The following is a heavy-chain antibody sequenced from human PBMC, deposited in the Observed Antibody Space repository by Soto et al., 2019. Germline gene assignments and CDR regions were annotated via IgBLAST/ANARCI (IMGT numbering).Heavy chain of an antibody. CDR3: AKAGGYCSGGSCYSGYFDY. D-gene: IGHD2-15*01. J-gene: IGHJ4*02. Sequence: GGSLRLSCAASGFTFSSYAMSWVRQAPGKGLEWVSAISGSGGSTYYADSVKGRFTISRDNSKNTLYLQMNSLRAEDTAVYYCAKAGGYCSGGSCYSGYFDYWGQGTLVTVSS. CDR2: ISGSGGST. V-gene: IGHV3-23*01. CDR1: GFTFSSYA.